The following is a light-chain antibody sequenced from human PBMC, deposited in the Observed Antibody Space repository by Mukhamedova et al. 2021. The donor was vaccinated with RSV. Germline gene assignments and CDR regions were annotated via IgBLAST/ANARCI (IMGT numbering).Light chain of an antibody. Sequence: SPQLLIYEVSSRFSGVPDRFSGSGSGTDFTLKITRVEAEDVGFYYCXQGIHLPRSFVQVTKVEI. CDR3: XQGIHLPRS. V-gene: IGKV2-29*03. CDR2: EVS. J-gene: IGKJ1*01.